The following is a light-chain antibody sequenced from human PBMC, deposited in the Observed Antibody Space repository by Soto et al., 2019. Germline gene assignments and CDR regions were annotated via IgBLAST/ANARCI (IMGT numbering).Light chain of an antibody. V-gene: IGKV3-15*01. J-gene: IGKJ4*02. Sequence: EIFMPQSPATLSVSPGEKVILSCRASESVGSTLAWYQQKPGQAPRLLIRGASTRATGVPARFSGSGSGTEFTVTISSLQSEDFAVYYCQQYSTALTFGGGTTLEIK. CDR3: QQYSTALT. CDR1: ESVGST. CDR2: GAS.